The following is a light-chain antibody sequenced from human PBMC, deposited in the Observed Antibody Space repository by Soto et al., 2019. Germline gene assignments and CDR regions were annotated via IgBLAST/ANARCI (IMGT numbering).Light chain of an antibody. CDR2: EVS. J-gene: IGLJ1*01. CDR3: SAYTGSSTSYV. Sequence: QSALTLPASLSGSPGQSITISCSGTSSDVGSYDHVAWYQQFPGKTPKLMIYEVSNRPSGVSSRFSGSKSGNTDSLTISGLQAEDEADYYCSAYTGSSTSYVFGSGTKVTVL. CDR1: SSDVGSYDH. V-gene: IGLV2-14*01.